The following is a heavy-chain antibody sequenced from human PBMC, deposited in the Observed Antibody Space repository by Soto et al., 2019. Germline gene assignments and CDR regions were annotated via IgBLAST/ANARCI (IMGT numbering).Heavy chain of an antibody. V-gene: IGHV1-18*04. CDR1: GYTFTSYG. Sequence: ASVKVSCKASGYTFTSYGISWVRQAPGQGLEWMGWISAYNGNTNYAQKLQGRVTMTTDTSTSTAYMELRSLRSDDTAMYYCARRRITIFGVVIYYGMDVWGQGTTVTVSS. D-gene: IGHD3-3*01. J-gene: IGHJ6*02. CDR3: ARRRITIFGVVIYYGMDV. CDR2: ISAYNGNT.